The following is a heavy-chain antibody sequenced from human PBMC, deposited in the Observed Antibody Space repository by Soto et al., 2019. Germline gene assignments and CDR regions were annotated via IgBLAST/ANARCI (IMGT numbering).Heavy chain of an antibody. CDR3: ARTFWRPSYFFYAMDV. D-gene: IGHD2-2*01. J-gene: IGHJ6*02. CDR2: IIPFFGTT. V-gene: IGHV1-69*01. CDR1: GGTFNNFA. Sequence: QVQLVQSGAEVKKPGSSVKVSCKASGGTFNNFAITWVRQAPGQGLEWMGGIIPFFGTTNYAQNFQGRVTIIADEFTSTAYMELSSLRSEDTAVYYWARTFWRPSYFFYAMDVWGQGTTVFVSS.